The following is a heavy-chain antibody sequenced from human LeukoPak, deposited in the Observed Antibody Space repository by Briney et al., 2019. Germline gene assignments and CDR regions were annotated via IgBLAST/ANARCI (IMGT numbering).Heavy chain of an antibody. J-gene: IGHJ3*02. CDR1: GFTFSSYA. Sequence: GGSLRLSCAASGFTFSSYAINWVRQAPGKGLEWVSAISGSGGTTYYADSVKGRFTISRDNSKNTLYLQMNSLRAEDTAVYYCARVHRVAAVANIDAFDIWGQGTMVTVSS. CDR2: ISGSGGTT. V-gene: IGHV3-23*01. CDR3: ARVHRVAAVANIDAFDI. D-gene: IGHD6-19*01.